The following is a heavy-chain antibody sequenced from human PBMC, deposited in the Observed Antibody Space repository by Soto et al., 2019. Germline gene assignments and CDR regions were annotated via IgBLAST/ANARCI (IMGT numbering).Heavy chain of an antibody. CDR1: GGTFSSYA. CDR2: IIPIFGAP. D-gene: IGHD6-19*01. J-gene: IGHJ4*02. V-gene: IGHV1-69*12. Sequence: QVQLVQSGAEVKKPGSSVKVSCKASGGTFSSYAISWVRQAPGQGLEWMGGIIPIFGAPNYARKFQGRVTITADESTSTAYMELSSLRSEDTAVYYCASCSSSGYYRGLDYWGQGTLVTVSS. CDR3: ASCSSSGYYRGLDY.